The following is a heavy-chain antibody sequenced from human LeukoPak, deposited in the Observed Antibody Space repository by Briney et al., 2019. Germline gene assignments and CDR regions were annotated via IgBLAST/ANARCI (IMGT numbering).Heavy chain of an antibody. CDR3: AGGDILTGYYPPLSGMDV. V-gene: IGHV1-69*13. J-gene: IGHJ6*02. CDR1: GGTFSSYA. Sequence: SVKVSCKASGGTFSSYAISWVRQGPGQGHELMGGVILNFGTANYAQKFQGRVTTTADESTSTAYMELSTLRSEDTAVYYCAGGDILTGYYPPLSGMDVWGQGTTVTVSS. CDR2: VILNFGTA. D-gene: IGHD3-9*01.